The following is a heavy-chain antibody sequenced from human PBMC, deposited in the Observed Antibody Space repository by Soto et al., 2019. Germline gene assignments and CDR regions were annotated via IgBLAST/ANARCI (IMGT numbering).Heavy chain of an antibody. CDR1: GFTFSSYG. CDR3: AKAQRAIAARPPFDY. D-gene: IGHD6-6*01. J-gene: IGHJ4*02. CDR2: ISYDGSNK. V-gene: IGHV3-30*18. Sequence: QVQLVESGGGVVQPGRSLRLSCAASGFTFSSYGMHWVRQAPDKGLEWVAVISYDGSNKYYADSVKGRFTISRDNSKNTLYLQMNSLRAEDTAVYYCAKAQRAIAARPPFDYWGQGTLVTVSS.